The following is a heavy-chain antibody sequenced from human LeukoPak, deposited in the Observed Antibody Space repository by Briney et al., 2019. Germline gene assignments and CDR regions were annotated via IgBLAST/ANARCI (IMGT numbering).Heavy chain of an antibody. CDR3: ARGTNWFDP. J-gene: IGHJ5*02. Sequence: PSETLSLTCTVSGGSISSRSYYWGWIRQPPGKGLEWIGSIYYKGNTYLNPSLKSRVTISEDTSKNQFSLKLNSVTAADTAVYYCARGTNWFDPWGQGTLVTVSS. CDR1: GGSISSRSYY. CDR2: IYYKGNT. V-gene: IGHV4-39*07.